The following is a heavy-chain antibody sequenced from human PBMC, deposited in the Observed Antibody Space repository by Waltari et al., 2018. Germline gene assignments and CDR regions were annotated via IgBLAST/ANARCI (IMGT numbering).Heavy chain of an antibody. CDR3: AGHIAAAGPFDY. CDR2: INHSGST. Sequence: QVQLQQWGAGLLKPSETLSLTCAVHGGSFSGYYRSRIRQPPGKGLEWIGAINHSGSTNYNPSLKSRVTISVDTSKNQFSLKLSSVTAADTAVYYCAGHIAAAGPFDYWGQGTLVTVSS. D-gene: IGHD6-13*01. V-gene: IGHV4-34*01. CDR1: GGSFSGYY. J-gene: IGHJ4*02.